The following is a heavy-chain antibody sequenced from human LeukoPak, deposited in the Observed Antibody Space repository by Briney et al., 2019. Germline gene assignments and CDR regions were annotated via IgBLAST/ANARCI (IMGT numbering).Heavy chain of an antibody. CDR1: GFTFSSYS. CDR2: ISNSII. V-gene: IGHV3-48*01. CDR3: VRDHLWAFDY. J-gene: IGHJ4*02. Sequence: GGSLRLSCAASGFTFSSYSMNWVRQAPGKGLEWVSYISNSIIDYADSVKGRFTISRDNAKNSLYLQMNSLRAEDTAVYYCVRDHLWAFDYWGQGTLVTVSP. D-gene: IGHD3-10*01.